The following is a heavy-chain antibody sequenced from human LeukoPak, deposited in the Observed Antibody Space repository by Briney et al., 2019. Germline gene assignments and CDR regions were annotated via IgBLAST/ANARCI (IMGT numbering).Heavy chain of an antibody. CDR1: GFTFSSYA. D-gene: IGHD3-10*01. J-gene: IGHJ4*02. CDR2: ISGSGGIT. Sequence: PGGSLRLSCAASGFTFSSYAMSWVRQAPGKGLEWVSAISGSGGITSYADSVKGRFTISRDNAKNSLYLQMNSLRAEDTAVYYCARGLVRGVIISYWGQGTLVTVSS. CDR3: ARGLVRGVIISY. V-gene: IGHV3-23*01.